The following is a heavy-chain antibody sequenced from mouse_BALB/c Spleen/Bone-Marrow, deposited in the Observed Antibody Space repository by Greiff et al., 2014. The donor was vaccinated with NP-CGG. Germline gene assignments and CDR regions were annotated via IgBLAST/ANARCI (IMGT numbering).Heavy chain of an antibody. Sequence: VQLQQSGGGLVQPGGSLKLSCAASGFAFSSYWMSWVRQAPGKGLEWIGEINPDSSTINYTPSLKDKFIITRDNAKNTLYLQMSKVRSEDTAVYYCARGAYCAIDYWGQGTSVTVSS. CDR3: ARGAYCAIDY. CDR1: GFAFSSYW. J-gene: IGHJ4*01. CDR2: INPDSSTI. V-gene: IGHV4-1*02.